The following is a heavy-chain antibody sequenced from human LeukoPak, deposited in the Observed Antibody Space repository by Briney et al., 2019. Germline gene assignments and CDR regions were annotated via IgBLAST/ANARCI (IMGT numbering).Heavy chain of an antibody. V-gene: IGHV4-4*07. Sequence: PSETLSLTCTVSGGSISSYYWSWIRQPAGKGLEWIGRIYTSESPTYNPSLKSRVTMSLDTSKNQFSLKLSSVTAADTAVYYCARVSSSWYQDWYFDLWGRGTLVTVSS. CDR2: IYTSESP. J-gene: IGHJ2*01. D-gene: IGHD6-13*01. CDR3: ARVSSSWYQDWYFDL. CDR1: GGSISSYY.